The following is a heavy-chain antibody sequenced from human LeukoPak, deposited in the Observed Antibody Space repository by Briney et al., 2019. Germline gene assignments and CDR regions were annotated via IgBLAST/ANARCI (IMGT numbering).Heavy chain of an antibody. V-gene: IGHV4-61*02. D-gene: IGHD4-17*01. CDR1: GGSISSGSYY. CDR3: VRARPDYGDYVFDY. Sequence: SETLSLTCTVSGGSISSGSYYWSWIRQPAGKRLEWIGRIYTSGSTNYNPSLRSRVTISVDTSKNHFSLKLSSVTAADTAVYYCVRARPDYGDYVFDYWGQGTLVTVSS. J-gene: IGHJ4*02. CDR2: IYTSGST.